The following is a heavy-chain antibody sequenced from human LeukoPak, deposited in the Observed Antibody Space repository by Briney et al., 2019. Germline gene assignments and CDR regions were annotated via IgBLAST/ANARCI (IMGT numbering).Heavy chain of an antibody. CDR2: INHSGST. Sequence: SETLSLTCAVYGGSFSGYYWSWIRQLPGKGLEWIGEINHSGSTNYNPSLKSRVTISVDTSKNQFSLKLSSVTAADTAVYYCARLDYDFWIGWGQGTLVTVSS. J-gene: IGHJ4*02. V-gene: IGHV4-34*01. CDR3: ARLDYDFWIG. CDR1: GGSFSGYY. D-gene: IGHD3-3*01.